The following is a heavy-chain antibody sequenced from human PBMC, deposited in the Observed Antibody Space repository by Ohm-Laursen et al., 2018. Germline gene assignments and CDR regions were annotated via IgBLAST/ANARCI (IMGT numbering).Heavy chain of an antibody. Sequence: GTLSLTCTVSGGSVSSAGFYWSWIRQPPGKGLEWIGYIHYSGRTNYNPSLKSRLTISVDTSKNQFFLKLNSVTAADAALYYCARIESDSGGYWYFGMDVWGQGTTVTVSS. V-gene: IGHV4-61*08. CDR3: ARIESDSGGYWYFGMDV. CDR1: GGSVSSAGFY. D-gene: IGHD3-22*01. CDR2: IHYSGRT. J-gene: IGHJ6*02.